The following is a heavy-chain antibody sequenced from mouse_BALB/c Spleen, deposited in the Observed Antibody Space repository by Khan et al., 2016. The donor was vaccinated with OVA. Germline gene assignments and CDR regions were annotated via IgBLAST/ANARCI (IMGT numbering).Heavy chain of an antibody. Sequence: VQLQQSGTVLARPGASVKMSCKASGYSFTSYWMHWVKQRPGQGLEWIGAIYPGNSDTRSNQKFKGKAKLTAVTSASTAYMELSSLTNEDSAVYYCTRSYDSYYFDYWGQGTTLTVSS. CDR2: IYPGNSDT. CDR1: GYSFTSYW. J-gene: IGHJ2*01. V-gene: IGHV1-5*01. D-gene: IGHD2-4*01. CDR3: TRSYDSYYFDY.